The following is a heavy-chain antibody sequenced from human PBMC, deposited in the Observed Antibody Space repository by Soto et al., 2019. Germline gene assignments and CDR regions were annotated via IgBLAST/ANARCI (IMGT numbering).Heavy chain of an antibody. J-gene: IGHJ6*02. CDR1: GYSFTSYW. Sequence: GESLKISCKGSGYSFTSYWISWVRQMPGKGLEWMGRIDPSDSYTNYSPSFQGHVTISADKSISTAYLQWSSLKASDTAMYYCARLSLYCSSTSCYLTKYGMDVWGQGTTVTVPS. CDR2: IDPSDSYT. CDR3: ARLSLYCSSTSCYLTKYGMDV. D-gene: IGHD2-2*01. V-gene: IGHV5-10-1*01.